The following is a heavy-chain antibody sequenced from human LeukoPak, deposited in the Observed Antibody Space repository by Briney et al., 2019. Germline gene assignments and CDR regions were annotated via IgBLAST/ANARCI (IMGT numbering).Heavy chain of an antibody. Sequence: SVKVSCKASGGTFSSYAISWVRQAPGQGLEWMGRIIPIFGTANYAQKFQGGVTITTDKSTNAAYMELSDQRAKVRAGYYLWGSTDGSYYYFDYWGQGTLVTVSS. V-gene: IGHV1-69*05. CDR3: WGSTDGSYYYFDY. CDR1: GGTFSSYA. J-gene: IGHJ4*02. CDR2: IIPIFGTA. D-gene: IGHD1-26*01.